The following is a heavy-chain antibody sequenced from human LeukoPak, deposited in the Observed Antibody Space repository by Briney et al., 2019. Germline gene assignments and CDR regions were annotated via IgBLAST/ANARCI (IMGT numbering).Heavy chain of an antibody. CDR3: ARNGATVTTSIDY. Sequence: SQTLSLTCTVSGGSFSSGDYYWNWIRQPPGKGPEWMGYIHDSGRTYYNPSLKGRVAISPDTSKGEISLKLSSVTAADTAVYYCARNGATVTTSIDYWGQGTLVTVSS. V-gene: IGHV4-30-4*01. CDR2: IHDSGRT. J-gene: IGHJ4*02. D-gene: IGHD4-17*01. CDR1: GGSFSSGDYY.